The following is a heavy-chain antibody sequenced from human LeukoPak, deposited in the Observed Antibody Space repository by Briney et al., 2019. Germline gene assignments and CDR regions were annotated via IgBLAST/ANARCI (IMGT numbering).Heavy chain of an antibody. CDR1: GFSCSSYW. J-gene: IGHJ4*02. V-gene: IGHV3-7*01. Sequence: PGRSLRLSCSASGFSCSSYWMSWVRQAPGKGLEWVAHINEDGSEKYYVDSVKGRFFISRDNAAKSLSLQMNRLRDADTAVYYCARVSVGAPAFDYWGQGNLVTVSS. D-gene: IGHD1-26*01. CDR3: ARVSVGAPAFDY. CDR2: INEDGSEK.